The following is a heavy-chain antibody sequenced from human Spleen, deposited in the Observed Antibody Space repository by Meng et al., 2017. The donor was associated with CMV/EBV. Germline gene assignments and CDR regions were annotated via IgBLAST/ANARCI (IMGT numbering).Heavy chain of an antibody. D-gene: IGHD3-22*01. CDR3: ARAQSNYPTYYYDSSGFDY. Sequence: SETLSLTCAVYGGSFSGYYWSWIRQPPGKGLEWIGYIYYSGSTNYNPSLKSRVTMTTDTSTSTAYMELRSLRSDDTAVYYCARAQSNYPTYYYDSSGFDYWGQGTLVTRLL. CDR1: GGSFSGYY. J-gene: IGHJ4*02. V-gene: IGHV4-59*01. CDR2: IYYSGST.